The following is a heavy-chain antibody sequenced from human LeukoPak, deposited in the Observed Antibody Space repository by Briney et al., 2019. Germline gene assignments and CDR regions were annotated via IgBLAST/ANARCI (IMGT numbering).Heavy chain of an antibody. CDR3: AKAPGWFDY. Sequence: GGSLRLSCADSGFTFGSYAMSWVRQAPGKGLEWVSAISGSGGSTYYADSVRGRFTISRDNSKNTLYLQMNSLRAEDTAVYYCAKAPGWFDYWGQGTLVTVSS. CDR1: GFTFGSYA. V-gene: IGHV3-23*01. J-gene: IGHJ4*02. D-gene: IGHD6-19*01. CDR2: ISGSGGST.